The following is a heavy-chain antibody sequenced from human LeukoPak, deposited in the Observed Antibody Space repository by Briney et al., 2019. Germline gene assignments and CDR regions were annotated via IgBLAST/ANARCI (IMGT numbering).Heavy chain of an antibody. J-gene: IGHJ3*02. CDR3: ARDDYGVDDALDI. CDR1: GFTFSTYA. Sequence: GGSLRLSCAASGFTFSTYAMHWVRQAPGKGLEYVSTISAKGHVTYYADSVKGRFTISRDNPKNTLYLQMGSLRPEDMAVYYCARDDYGVDDALDIWGQGTMVTVSS. CDR2: ISAKGHVT. D-gene: IGHD4-17*01. V-gene: IGHV3-64*02.